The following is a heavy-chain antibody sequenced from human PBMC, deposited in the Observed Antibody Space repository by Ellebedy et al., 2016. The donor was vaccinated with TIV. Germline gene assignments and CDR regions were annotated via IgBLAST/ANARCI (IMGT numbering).Heavy chain of an antibody. V-gene: IGHV3-7*01. CDR3: AREFDIGQPSAFDY. CDR2: INQGGTEE. J-gene: IGHJ4*02. CDR1: GFTFNIFW. Sequence: GESLKISCAASGFTFNIFWMGWVRQAPGKGLEWVANINQGGTEEYYIDSVRGRFTISRDNAGGSLWLQMTSLRAEDTALYYCAREFDIGQPSAFDYWGQGILVTVSS. D-gene: IGHD2-15*01.